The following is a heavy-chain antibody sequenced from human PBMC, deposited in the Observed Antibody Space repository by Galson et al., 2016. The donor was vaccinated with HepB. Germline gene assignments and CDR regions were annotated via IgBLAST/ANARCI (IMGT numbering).Heavy chain of an antibody. D-gene: IGHD6-13*01. CDR2: LWYDEITN. CDR3: ARDPGSTTWKNYFDY. V-gene: IGHV3-33*08. CDR1: GFTFNTYG. Sequence: SLRLSCAAPGFTFNTYGMHWVRQSPDKGLEWLAVLWYDEITNYYADSVKGRFTVSRDNSKNTLYLQMNNLRAEDTAVYFCARDPGSTTWKNYFDYWGQGTRVTVSS. J-gene: IGHJ4*02.